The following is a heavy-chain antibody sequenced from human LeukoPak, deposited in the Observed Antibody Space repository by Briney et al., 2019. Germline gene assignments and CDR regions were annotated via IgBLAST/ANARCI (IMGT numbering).Heavy chain of an antibody. CDR1: GFTFSSYS. J-gene: IGHJ4*02. CDR3: ARNHYGDYGPYYFDY. Sequence: PGGSLRLSCAASGFTFSSYSMNWVRQAPGKGPEWVSYISSSSSTIYYADSVKGRFTISRDNSKNTLYLQMNSLRAEDTAVYYCARNHYGDYGPYYFDYWGQGTLVTVSS. D-gene: IGHD4-17*01. CDR2: ISSSSSTI. V-gene: IGHV3-48*01.